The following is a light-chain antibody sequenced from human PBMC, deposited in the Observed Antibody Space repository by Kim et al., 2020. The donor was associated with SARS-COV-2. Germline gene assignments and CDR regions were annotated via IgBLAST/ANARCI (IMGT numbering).Light chain of an antibody. Sequence: QSVLTQPPSASGTPGQRVTISCSGSSSNIGFNTVTWYQQLPGTPPKLLIFSNNQRPSGVPDRFSGSKSGTSASLAISGLQSEDEGDYYCAAWDDSVNGVFGGGTKVTVL. J-gene: IGLJ3*02. CDR3: AAWDDSVNGV. CDR2: SNN. V-gene: IGLV1-44*01. CDR1: SSNIGFNT.